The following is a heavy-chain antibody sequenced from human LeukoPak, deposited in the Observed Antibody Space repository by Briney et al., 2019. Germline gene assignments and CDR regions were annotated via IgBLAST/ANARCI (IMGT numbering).Heavy chain of an antibody. CDR2: ISTNSGSI. CDR1: GFTFNSYT. V-gene: IGHV3-9*01. J-gene: IGHJ3*02. Sequence: GGSLRLSCAASGFTFNSYTMNWVRQAPGKGLEWVSGISTNSGSIGYVDSVKGRFTTSRDNAKNSLYLQMNSLRAEDTALYYCAKIPDAAGSTDAFDIWGQGTMVTVSS. D-gene: IGHD6-13*01. CDR3: AKIPDAAGSTDAFDI.